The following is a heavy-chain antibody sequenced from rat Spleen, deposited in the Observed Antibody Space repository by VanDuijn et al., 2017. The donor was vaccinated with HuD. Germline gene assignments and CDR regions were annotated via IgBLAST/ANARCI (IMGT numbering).Heavy chain of an antibody. CDR3: ARQWYYFDY. CDR2: ISTGGGST. CDR1: GFTFNHYW. Sequence: EVQLVESGGGLVQPGRSLKLSCVASGFTFNHYWMGWVRQAPTKGLEWVTYISTGGGSTYYRDSVKGRFTISRDNAKSTLYLQMDSLRSEDTASYYCARQWYYFDYWGQGVMVTVSS. J-gene: IGHJ2*01. D-gene: IGHD1-12*02. V-gene: IGHV5-25*01.